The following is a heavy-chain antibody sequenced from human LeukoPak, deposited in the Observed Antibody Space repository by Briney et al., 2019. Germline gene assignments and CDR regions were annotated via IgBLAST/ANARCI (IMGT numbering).Heavy chain of an antibody. V-gene: IGHV3-53*01. CDR2: IYSGGST. CDR1: EFTFSSYN. J-gene: IGHJ3*02. Sequence: GGSLRLSCAASEFTFSSYNMNWVRQAPGKGLEWVSVIYSGGSTYYADSVKGRFTISRDNSKNTLYLHMNSLRAEDTAVYYCARDMSPWETRNPDAFDIWGQGTMVTVSS. D-gene: IGHD1-14*01. CDR3: ARDMSPWETRNPDAFDI.